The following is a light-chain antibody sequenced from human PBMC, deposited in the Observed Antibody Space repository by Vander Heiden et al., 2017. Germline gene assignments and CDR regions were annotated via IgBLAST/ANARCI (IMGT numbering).Light chain of an antibody. CDR3: QQSYSTSPFT. V-gene: IGKV1-39*01. CDR1: QSISSY. Sequence: DIQMTQPPSSLSASVGDRVTITCRASQSISSYLNWYQQKPGKAPKLLIYAAASLQSGVTSRFSGSGSGTDFTLTISSLQPEDFATYYCQQSYSTSPFTFGPGTKVDIK. J-gene: IGKJ3*01. CDR2: AAA.